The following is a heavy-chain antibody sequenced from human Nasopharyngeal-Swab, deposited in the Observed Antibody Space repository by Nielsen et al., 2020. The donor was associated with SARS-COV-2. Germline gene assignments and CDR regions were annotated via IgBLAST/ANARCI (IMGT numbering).Heavy chain of an antibody. CDR3: ARDPGTSSGWYGGGGSNFDY. CDR2: ITSSSSYI. D-gene: IGHD6-19*01. Sequence: GGSLRLSCAASGFTFSSYSMNWVRQAPGKGLEWVSSITSSSSYIYYADSVKGRFTISRDNAKNTLYLQMNSLRAEDTAVYYCARDPGTSSGWYGGGGSNFDYWGQGTLVTVSS. CDR1: GFTFSSYS. J-gene: IGHJ4*02. V-gene: IGHV3-21*01.